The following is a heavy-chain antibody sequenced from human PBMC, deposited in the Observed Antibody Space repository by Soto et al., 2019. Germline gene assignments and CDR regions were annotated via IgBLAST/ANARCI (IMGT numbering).Heavy chain of an antibody. V-gene: IGHV4-39*01. Sequence: QLQLQESGPGLVKPSETLSLTCTGSGGSISSSSYYWGWLRQPPAKGLEWIVSIYYSGSTYYNPSLKSRVTIAVAASQSQSPLNLSSVTAAETAVYYCARCLVRYFGPGGDQPLASLDYWGQGTLVTVSS. CDR3: ARCLVRYFGPGGDQPLASLDY. D-gene: IGHD3-9*01. CDR2: IYYSGST. CDR1: GGSISSSSYY. J-gene: IGHJ4*02.